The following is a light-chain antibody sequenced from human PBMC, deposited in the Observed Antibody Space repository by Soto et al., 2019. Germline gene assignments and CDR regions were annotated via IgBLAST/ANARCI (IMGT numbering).Light chain of an antibody. CDR3: QQSYMDPIT. J-gene: IGKJ5*01. V-gene: IGKV1-39*01. CDR2: DAS. Sequence: DIQVAQSPSPMSASVGDRVTITCRTSQAINRYLNWYQKKPGKAPNLLIYDASRLQSGVPSRFSGSGGGTDFTLSISSVQPEEFATYFCQQSYMDPITVGQGTRLEIK. CDR1: QAINRY.